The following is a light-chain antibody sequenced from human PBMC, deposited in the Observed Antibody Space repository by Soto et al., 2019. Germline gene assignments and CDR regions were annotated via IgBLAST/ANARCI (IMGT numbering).Light chain of an antibody. V-gene: IGKV1-39*01. Sequence: DIQMTQSPSSLSASVGDRVTITCRASQTINNYLNWYQQKPGKAPKLLIYAASSLQSGVPSRFSGSGYGTDFTLTISSLQAEDSATYFCQESITAPLTFGGGTKVEVK. J-gene: IGKJ4*01. CDR2: AAS. CDR1: QTINNY. CDR3: QESITAPLT.